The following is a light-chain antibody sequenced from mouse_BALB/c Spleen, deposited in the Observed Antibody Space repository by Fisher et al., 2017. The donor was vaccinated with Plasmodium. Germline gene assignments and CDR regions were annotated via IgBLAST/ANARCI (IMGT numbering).Light chain of an antibody. J-gene: IGKJ5*01. CDR1: QSITNN. Sequence: DIVLTQTPATLSVTPGDSVSLSCGASQSITNNLHWYQQKSHESPRLLINYASQSISGIPSRFSGSGSGTDFTLSINSVETEDFGMYFCQQSNSWPLTFGTGTKLELK. CDR3: QQSNSWPLT. V-gene: IGKV5-43*01. CDR2: YAS.